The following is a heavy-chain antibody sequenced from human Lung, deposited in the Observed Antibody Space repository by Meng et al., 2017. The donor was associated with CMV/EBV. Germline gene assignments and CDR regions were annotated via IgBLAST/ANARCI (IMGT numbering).Heavy chain of an antibody. J-gene: IGHJ5*02. CDR3: VRSSHSNLGHNWFDP. D-gene: IGHD1-1*01. Sequence: SPYSFTNYWIGWVRQTPGKCLDWMGIIYFVNSDTNYSPSFQGQITVSVDRSISTAYLQWSSLKVSDSAMYYCVRSSHSNLGHNWFDPWGQGTLVTVSS. CDR1: PYSFTNYW. V-gene: IGHV5-51*01. CDR2: IYFVNSDT.